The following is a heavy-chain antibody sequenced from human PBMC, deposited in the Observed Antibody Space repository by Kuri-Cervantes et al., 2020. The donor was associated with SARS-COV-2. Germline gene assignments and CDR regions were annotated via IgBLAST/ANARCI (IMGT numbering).Heavy chain of an antibody. V-gene: IGHV3-21*01. CDR2: ISSSSSYI. Sequence: GESLKISCAASGFTFSSYAMSWVRQAPGKGLEWVSSISSSSSYIYYADSVKGRFTISRDNAKNSLYLQMNSLRAEDTAVYYCARGGSYYQAFDYWGQGTLVTVSS. CDR3: ARGGSYYQAFDY. J-gene: IGHJ4*02. D-gene: IGHD1-26*01. CDR1: GFTFSSYA.